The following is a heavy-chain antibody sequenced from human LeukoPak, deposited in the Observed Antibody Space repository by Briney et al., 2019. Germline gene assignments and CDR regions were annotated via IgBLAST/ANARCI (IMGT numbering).Heavy chain of an antibody. CDR2: IGGDSST. CDR3: AKKGSYSSGWYGGHYFDS. V-gene: IGHV3-23*01. J-gene: IGHJ4*01. D-gene: IGHD6-19*01. CDR1: GFTFSSYA. Sequence: GGSLRLSCEASGFTFSSYALSWVRQAPGKGPEWVAAIGGDSSTYYTGSVRGRFTISRDNSKNTVYPQMSSLRVEDTAVYYCAKKGSYSSGWYGGHYFDSWGQGTLVTVSS.